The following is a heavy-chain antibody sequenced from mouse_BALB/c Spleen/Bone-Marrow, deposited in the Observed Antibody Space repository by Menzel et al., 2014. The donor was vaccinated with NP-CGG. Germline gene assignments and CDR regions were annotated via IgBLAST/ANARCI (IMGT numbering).Heavy chain of an antibody. Sequence: EVMLVESGAELVKPGASVKLSCTASGFNIKDTYMHWVKQRPEQGLEWTGGIDPANGNTKYDPKFQGKATITADTSSNTAYLQLSSLTSEDTAVYYCASYYYGSSSFAYWGQGTLVTVSA. J-gene: IGHJ3*01. D-gene: IGHD1-1*01. CDR3: ASYYYGSSSFAY. CDR1: GFNIKDTY. V-gene: IGHV14-3*02. CDR2: IDPANGNT.